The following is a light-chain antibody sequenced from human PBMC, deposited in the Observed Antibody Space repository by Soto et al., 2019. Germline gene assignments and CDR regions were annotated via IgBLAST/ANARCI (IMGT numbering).Light chain of an antibody. CDR1: QSVISRY. V-gene: IGKV3-20*01. Sequence: EIVLTQSPGTLSLSPGEIATLSFSASQSVISRYLAWYQLKLGQAPRLLIYGASSRATCIPDRFSGSGSGTDFTLTISRLEPEDFAVDYCQQYGSTPRTFGQGTKVDI. CDR2: GAS. CDR3: QQYGSTPRT. J-gene: IGKJ1*01.